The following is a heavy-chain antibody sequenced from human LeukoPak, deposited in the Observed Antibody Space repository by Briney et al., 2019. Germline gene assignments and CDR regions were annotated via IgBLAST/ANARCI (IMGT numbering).Heavy chain of an antibody. J-gene: IGHJ4*02. CDR2: ITGSGGST. CDR3: ARELFDFDY. V-gene: IGHV3-23*01. Sequence: GGSLRLSCAPSGFTFDNFAMTWVRQAPGKGLEWVSEITGSGGSTYYADSVKGRFTISRDNSKNTLYLQMNSLRAEDTAVYYCARELFDFDYWGQGTLVTVSS. D-gene: IGHD3-10*01. CDR1: GFTFDNFA.